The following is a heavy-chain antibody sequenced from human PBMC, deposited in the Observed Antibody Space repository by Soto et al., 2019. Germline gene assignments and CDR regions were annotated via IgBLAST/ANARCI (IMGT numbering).Heavy chain of an antibody. CDR3: ARIILGGGYYYCGMVV. V-gene: IGHV3-33*01. Sequence: QVQLVESGGGVVQPGRSLRLSCAASGFTFSSYGMHWVRQAPGKGLEWVAVIWYDGSNKDYADSVKGRFTLSRDNSKITLYLQMNSLRAEDTAVYCCARIILGGGYYYCGMVVWGQGTTVTVSS. CDR1: GFTFSSYG. D-gene: IGHD3-3*01. CDR2: IWYDGSNK. J-gene: IGHJ6*02.